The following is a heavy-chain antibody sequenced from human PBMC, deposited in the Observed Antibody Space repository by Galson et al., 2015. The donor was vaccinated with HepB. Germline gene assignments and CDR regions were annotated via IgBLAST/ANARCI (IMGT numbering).Heavy chain of an antibody. Sequence: SVKVSCKASGGTFSSYAISWVRQAPGQGLEWMGGIIPTLGIANYAQKFQGRVTITADKSTSTAYMELSSLRSEDTAVYYCARVYCSGGSCYSNYYYMDVWGKGTTVTVSS. CDR2: IIPTLGIA. J-gene: IGHJ6*03. D-gene: IGHD2-15*01. CDR1: GGTFSSYA. V-gene: IGHV1-69*10. CDR3: ARVYCSGGSCYSNYYYMDV.